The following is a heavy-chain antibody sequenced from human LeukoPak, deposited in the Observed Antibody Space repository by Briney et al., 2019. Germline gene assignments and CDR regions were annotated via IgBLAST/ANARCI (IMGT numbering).Heavy chain of an antibody. V-gene: IGHV3-30*18. Sequence: GGSLRLSCAASGFTFSSYGMHWVRQAPGKGLEWVAVISYDGSNKYYADSVKGRFTISRDNSKNTLYLQMNSLRAEDTAVYYCAKDAYDSSGYSHYFDYWGQGTLVTVSS. J-gene: IGHJ4*02. D-gene: IGHD3-22*01. CDR1: GFTFSSYG. CDR3: AKDAYDSSGYSHYFDY. CDR2: ISYDGSNK.